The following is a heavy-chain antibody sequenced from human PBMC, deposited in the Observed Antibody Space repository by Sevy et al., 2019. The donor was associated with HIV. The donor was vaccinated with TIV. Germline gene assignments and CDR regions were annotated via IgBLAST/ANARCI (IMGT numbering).Heavy chain of an antibody. CDR2: ISAYNGNT. J-gene: IGHJ6*03. CDR1: GYTFTSYG. Sequence: ASVKVSCKASGYTFTSYGISWVRQAPGQGLEWMGWISAYNGNTNYAQKLQGRVTMTRDTSTSTAYMELRSLRSDDTAVYYCARGALVTRHNYYYYYMDVWGKGTTVTVSS. V-gene: IGHV1-18*04. CDR3: ARGALVTRHNYYYYYMDV. D-gene: IGHD3-9*01.